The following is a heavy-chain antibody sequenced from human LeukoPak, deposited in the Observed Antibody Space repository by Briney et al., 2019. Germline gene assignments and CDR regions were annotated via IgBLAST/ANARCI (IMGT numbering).Heavy chain of an antibody. CDR1: GFTFSSYW. CDR2: IDHNGNVN. D-gene: IGHD3-16*01. CDR3: ARGGGLDV. V-gene: IGHV3-7*03. Sequence: GGSLRLSCAASGFTFSSYWMNWARQAPGKGLEWVASIDHNGNVNYYVDSVKGRFTISRDNAKNSLYLQMCNLRAEDTAVYFCARGGGLDVWGQGATVTVSS. J-gene: IGHJ6*02.